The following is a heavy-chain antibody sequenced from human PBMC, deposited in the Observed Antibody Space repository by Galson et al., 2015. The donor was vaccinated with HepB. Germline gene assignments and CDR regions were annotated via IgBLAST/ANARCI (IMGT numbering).Heavy chain of an antibody. CDR1: GYTFTSYD. D-gene: IGHD4-17*01. V-gene: IGHV1-8*01. J-gene: IGHJ3*02. CDR3: ARNFVDYGDYFDAFDI. CDR2: MNPNSGNT. Sequence: SVKVSCKASGYTFTSYDINWVRQATGQGLEWMGWMNPNSGNTGYAQKFQGRVTMTRNTSISTAYMELSSLRSEDTAVYYCARNFVDYGDYFDAFDIWGQGTMVTVSS.